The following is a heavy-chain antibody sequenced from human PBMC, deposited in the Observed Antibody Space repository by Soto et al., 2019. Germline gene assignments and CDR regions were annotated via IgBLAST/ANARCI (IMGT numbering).Heavy chain of an antibody. J-gene: IGHJ4*02. V-gene: IGHV4-4*02. D-gene: IGHD1-1*01. CDR3: ARTSTCGTRFDY. Sequence: QVQLQESGPGLVKPSGTLSLTCAVSGGSISTNNWWSWVRQPPGKGLEWIGEVYHSGSTNYNPSFKSRVAMSVDKSKNQFYLKLNSVTAADTALYYCARTSTCGTRFDYWGQGSLVTVSS. CDR2: VYHSGST. CDR1: GGSISTNNW.